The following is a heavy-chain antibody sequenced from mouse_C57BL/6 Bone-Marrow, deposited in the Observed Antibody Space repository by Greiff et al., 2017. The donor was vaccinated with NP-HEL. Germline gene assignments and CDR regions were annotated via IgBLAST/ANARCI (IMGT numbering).Heavy chain of an antibody. CDR3: ARQAGTFDY. D-gene: IGHD4-1*01. V-gene: IGHV5-6*01. Sequence: EVQGVESGGDLVKPGGSLKLSCAASGFTFSSYGMSWVRQTPDKRLEWVATISSGGSYTYYPDSVNGRFTISRDNAKNPLYLQMSSLKAEETAMYYCARQAGTFDYWGQGTTLTVSS. CDR2: ISSGGSYT. CDR1: GFTFSSYG. J-gene: IGHJ2*01.